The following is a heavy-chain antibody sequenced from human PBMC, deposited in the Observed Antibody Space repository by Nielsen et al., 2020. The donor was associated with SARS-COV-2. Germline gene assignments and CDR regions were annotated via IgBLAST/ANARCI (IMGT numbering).Heavy chain of an antibody. CDR2: IYYSGST. D-gene: IGHD3-9*01. CDR3: ARCGLRYFDWLLFGPDAFDI. J-gene: IGHJ3*02. V-gene: IGHV4-30-4*01. Sequence: SETLSLTCTVSGGSISSGDYYWSWIRQPPGKGLEWIGYIYYSGSTYYNPSLKGRVTISVDTSKNQFSLKLSSVTAADTAVYYCARCGLRYFDWLLFGPDAFDIWGQGTMVTVSS. CDR1: GGSISSGDYY.